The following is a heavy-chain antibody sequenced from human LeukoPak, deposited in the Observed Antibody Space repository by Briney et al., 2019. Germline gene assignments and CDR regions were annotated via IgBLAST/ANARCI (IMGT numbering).Heavy chain of an antibody. J-gene: IGHJ4*02. Sequence: ASVKVSCKAFGYTFTSNYMHWVRQAPGQGPEWMGVISPSGGSTTYAQKFQGRVTLTRDMSTSTAYMELSRLRSDDTAVYYCASVRLWGQDPNDYWGQGTLVTVSS. CDR1: GYTFTSNY. CDR3: ASVRLWGQDPNDY. D-gene: IGHD5-18*01. CDR2: ISPSGGST. V-gene: IGHV1-46*01.